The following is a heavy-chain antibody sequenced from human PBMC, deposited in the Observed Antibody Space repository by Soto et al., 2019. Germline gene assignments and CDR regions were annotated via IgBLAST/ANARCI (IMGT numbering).Heavy chain of an antibody. CDR3: ARTVSSSPPYYYYYGMDV. Sequence: AASVKVSCKASGGTFSSYAISWVRQAPGQGLEWMGGIIPIFGTANYAQKFQGRVTITADKSTSTAYMELSSLRSEDTAVYYCARTVSSSPPYYYYYGMDVWGQGTTVTVSS. J-gene: IGHJ6*02. D-gene: IGHD6-6*01. CDR2: IIPIFGTA. V-gene: IGHV1-69*06. CDR1: GGTFSSYA.